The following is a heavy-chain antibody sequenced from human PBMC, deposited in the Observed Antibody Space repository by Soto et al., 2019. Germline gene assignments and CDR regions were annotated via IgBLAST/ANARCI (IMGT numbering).Heavy chain of an antibody. CDR1: GITFGSRA. D-gene: IGHD2-21*02. Sequence: GGSLRLSCVASGITFGSRAMSWVRQAPGEGLEWVSTITDSGGDAKYADSVRGRFAISRDNSKKTLYLQMSSLTAEDSAIYYCARDARREVTSFLNYWGPGILVTVSS. J-gene: IGHJ4*02. V-gene: IGHV3-23*01. CDR3: ARDARREVTSFLNY. CDR2: ITDSGGDA.